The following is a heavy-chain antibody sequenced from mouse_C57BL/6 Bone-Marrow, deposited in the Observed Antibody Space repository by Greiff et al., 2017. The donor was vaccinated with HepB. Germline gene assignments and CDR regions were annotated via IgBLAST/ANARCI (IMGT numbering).Heavy chain of an antibody. D-gene: IGHD2-5*01. J-gene: IGHJ1*03. Sequence: VMLVESGPGLVQPSQSLSITCTVSGFSLTSYGVHWVRQSPGKGLEWLGVIWSGGSTDYNAAFISRLSISKDNSKSQVFFKMNSLQADDTAIYYCTRKAYYSNYRYFDVWGTGTTVTVSS. CDR2: IWSGGST. V-gene: IGHV2-2*01. CDR1: GFSLTSYG. CDR3: TRKAYYSNYRYFDV.